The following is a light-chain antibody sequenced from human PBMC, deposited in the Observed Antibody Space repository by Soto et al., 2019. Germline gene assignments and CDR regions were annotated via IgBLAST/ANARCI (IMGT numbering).Light chain of an antibody. J-gene: IGKJ5*01. CDR3: QQRSNWPPSIT. V-gene: IGKV3D-20*02. Sequence: EVVLTQSPGTLSLSPGERATLSCRASQSVSSTYLAWYQQKPGQAPRLLIYGASTRATDIPDRISGSGSGTDFTLTISRLEPEDFAVYYCQQRSNWPPSITFGQGTRLEIK. CDR2: GAS. CDR1: QSVSSTY.